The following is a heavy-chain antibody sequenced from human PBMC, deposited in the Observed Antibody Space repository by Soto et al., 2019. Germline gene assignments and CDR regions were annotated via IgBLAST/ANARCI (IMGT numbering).Heavy chain of an antibody. CDR3: ARDNRAAGYYYYGIDV. V-gene: IGHV1-18*01. J-gene: IGHJ6*02. CDR1: GYTFTSYG. D-gene: IGHD6-19*01. CDR2: ISAYNGNT. Sequence: ASVKVSCKASGYTFTSYGISWVRQAPGQGLEWMGWISAYNGNTNYAQKLQGRVTMTTDTSTSTAYMELRSLRSDDTAVYYCARDNRAAGYYYYGIDVWGQGTCSPSP.